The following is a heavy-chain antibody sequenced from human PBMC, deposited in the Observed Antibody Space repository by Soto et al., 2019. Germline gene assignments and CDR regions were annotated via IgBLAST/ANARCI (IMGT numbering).Heavy chain of an antibody. Sequence: GGSLRLSCAASGFTFSSYAMSWVRQAPGKGLEWVSAISGSGGSTYYADSVKGRFTISRDNSKNTLYLQMNSLRAEDTAVYYFAKCSGYCTNGVCYDTQYYYYYYMDVWGKGTTVTVSS. J-gene: IGHJ6*03. CDR3: AKCSGYCTNGVCYDTQYYYYYYMDV. V-gene: IGHV3-23*01. CDR1: GFTFSSYA. D-gene: IGHD2-8*01. CDR2: ISGSGGST.